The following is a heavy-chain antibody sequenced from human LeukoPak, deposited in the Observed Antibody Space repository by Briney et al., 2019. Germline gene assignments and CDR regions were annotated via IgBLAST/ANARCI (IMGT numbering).Heavy chain of an antibody. J-gene: IGHJ5*02. CDR3: ARRSLGNWFDP. CDR1: GFTFSSYW. V-gene: IGHV3-74*01. Sequence: PGGSLRLSCAASGFTFSSYWMHWVRHAPGKGLVWVSRINSDGSSTSYADSVKGRFTISRDNAKNTLYLQMNSLRAEDTAVYYCARRSLGNWFDPWGQGTLVTVSS. D-gene: IGHD3-16*01. CDR2: INSDGSST.